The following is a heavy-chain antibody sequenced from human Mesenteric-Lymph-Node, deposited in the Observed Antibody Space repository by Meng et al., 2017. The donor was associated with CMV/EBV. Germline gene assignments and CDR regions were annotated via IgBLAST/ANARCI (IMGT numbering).Heavy chain of an antibody. CDR3: ARGLSSSMNY. D-gene: IGHD2-2*01. Sequence: SETLSLTCAVYGGSFSGYYWSWIRQPPGKGLEWIGEINHSGSTNYNPSLKSRVTISVDTSKNQFSLKLSSVTAADTAVYYCARGLSSSMNYWGQGTLVIVSS. V-gene: IGHV4-34*01. J-gene: IGHJ4*02. CDR1: GGSFSGYY. CDR2: INHSGST.